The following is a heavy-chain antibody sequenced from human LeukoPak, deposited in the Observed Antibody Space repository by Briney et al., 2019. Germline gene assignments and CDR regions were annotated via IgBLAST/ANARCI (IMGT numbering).Heavy chain of an antibody. J-gene: IGHJ5*01. CDR3: ARQVITRGLGDVPVYFGS. Sequence: SETLSLTCTVSGGSLDSGDYYWGWVRQPPGKGLECVASIHYSGTTYYDPSLKSRVALSVDTSKSQFSLRLSSVTAADTAMYYCARQVITRGLGDVPVYFGSWGHRTLVSASS. D-gene: IGHD3-16*01. CDR2: IHYSGTT. V-gene: IGHV4-39*07. CDR1: GGSLDSGDYY.